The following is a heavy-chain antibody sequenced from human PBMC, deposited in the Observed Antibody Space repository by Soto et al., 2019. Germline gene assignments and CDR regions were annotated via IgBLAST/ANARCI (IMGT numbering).Heavy chain of an antibody. CDR3: ARYRNWYYCDS. CDR2: IYYSGST. Sequence: QVQLQESGPGLVKPSQTLSLTCTVSGGSISSGGYYWSWMRQHPGKGLEWMGYIYYSGSTYYNPSLKSRITISVDTSKNQFSLKLSSVTAADTAVYSCARYRNWYYCDSWGQGTLVTVSS. J-gene: IGHJ4*02. V-gene: IGHV4-31*03. D-gene: IGHD4-4*01. CDR1: GGSISSGGYY.